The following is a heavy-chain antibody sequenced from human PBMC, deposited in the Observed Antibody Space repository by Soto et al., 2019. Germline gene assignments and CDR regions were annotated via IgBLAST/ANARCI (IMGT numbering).Heavy chain of an antibody. CDR1: GGTFTDYA. CDR3: AKDVGFQQHLFVFDL. D-gene: IGHD3-10*02. J-gene: IGHJ4*02. Sequence: ASVKVSCKAPGGTFTDYAFSWVRQAPGQGLEWMGGIIPMFRSSNFAQKFQDRLTIFADASAGTAYMELSSLRSDDTAIYYCAKDVGFQQHLFVFDLWGQGTLVTVSS. V-gene: IGHV1-69*13. CDR2: IIPMFRSS.